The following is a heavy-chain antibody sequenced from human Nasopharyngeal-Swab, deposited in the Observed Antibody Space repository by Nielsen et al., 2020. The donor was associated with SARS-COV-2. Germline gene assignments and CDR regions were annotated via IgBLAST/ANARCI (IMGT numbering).Heavy chain of an antibody. D-gene: IGHD3-10*01. CDR2: LNSDGSST. Sequence: GESLKISCTASGFTFSSFWMHWVRQAPGKGLVWVSRLNSDGSSTSYADSVQGRFTISRDNAKNTLFLQMNSVRVEDTAVYYCAKHREVRGHYYYYYGMDVWGQGTTVTVSS. V-gene: IGHV3-74*01. CDR3: AKHREVRGHYYYYYGMDV. J-gene: IGHJ6*02. CDR1: GFTFSSFW.